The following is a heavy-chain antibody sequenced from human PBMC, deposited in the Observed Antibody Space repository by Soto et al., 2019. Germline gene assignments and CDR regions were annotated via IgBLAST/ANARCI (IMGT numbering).Heavy chain of an antibody. Sequence: ASVKVSCKASGDTFASFGFSWVRQAPGQGLEWLGWISAYNGNTHYAQKVRDRVTLTTDTSTNTAYMELRSLTSDDTAVYYCARHAESITDRIRKYGGQGTRVTLSS. V-gene: IGHV1-18*01. CDR2: ISAYNGNT. CDR1: GDTFASFG. D-gene: IGHD3-10*01. CDR3: ARHAESITDRIRKY. J-gene: IGHJ4*02.